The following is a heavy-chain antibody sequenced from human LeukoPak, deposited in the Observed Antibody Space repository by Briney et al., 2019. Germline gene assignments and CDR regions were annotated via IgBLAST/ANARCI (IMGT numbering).Heavy chain of an antibody. J-gene: IGHJ5*02. D-gene: IGHD3-16*01. Sequence: GASVNVSCKASGYSFNSYAMHWVRQAPGQGLEWMGWISAYNYNTNFAPSLQGRVIMTTDRATSTVYMELKNLRSDDTAVYYCAKTGVGEYANSLAAGRYLDAWGQGTLVTVSS. CDR1: GYSFNSYA. V-gene: IGHV1-18*04. CDR2: ISAYNYNT. CDR3: AKTGVGEYANSLAAGRYLDA.